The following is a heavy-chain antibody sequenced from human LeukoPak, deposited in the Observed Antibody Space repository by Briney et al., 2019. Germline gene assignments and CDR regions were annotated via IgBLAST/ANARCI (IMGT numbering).Heavy chain of an antibody. CDR3: ARAGGYGLIDY. J-gene: IGHJ4*02. CDR1: GGSISSSSYY. V-gene: IGHV4-39*07. D-gene: IGHD5-18*01. Sequence: PSETLSLTCTVSGGSISSSSYYWGWIRQPPGTGLEWIGSIYYSGSTYYNPSLKSRVTISVDTSKNQFSLKVGSMTAADTAVYYCARAGGYGLIDYWGQGTMVTVSS. CDR2: IYYSGST.